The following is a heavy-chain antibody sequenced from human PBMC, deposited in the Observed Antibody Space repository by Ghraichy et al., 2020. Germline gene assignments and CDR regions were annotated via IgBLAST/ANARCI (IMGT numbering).Heavy chain of an antibody. Sequence: GGSLRLSRAGSGFTFSSYWMHWVRQAPGKGLVWVSRINSDGSSTSYADSVKGRFTISRDNAKNTLYLQMNSLRAEDTAVYYCARDGPYYYDSSGYYYWGQGTLVTVSS. V-gene: IGHV3-74*01. CDR3: ARDGPYYYDSSGYYY. J-gene: IGHJ4*02. CDR2: INSDGSST. D-gene: IGHD3-22*01. CDR1: GFTFSSYW.